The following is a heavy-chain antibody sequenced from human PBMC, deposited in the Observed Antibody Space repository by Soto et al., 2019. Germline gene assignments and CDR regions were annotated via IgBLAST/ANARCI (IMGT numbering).Heavy chain of an antibody. Sequence: QVQLVQSGAEVKKPGASVKVSCKASGYIFTNHYIHWVRQAPGQGLEWMGIINPSGGSTNYLQKFQGRITMTRDTSPSTVYMELSSLISEDTAVYFCARDDYYDSSGFYYDCWGHGTLVTVSS. CDR2: INPSGGST. J-gene: IGHJ5*01. V-gene: IGHV1-46*01. D-gene: IGHD3-22*01. CDR1: GYIFTNHY. CDR3: ARDDYYDSSGFYYDC.